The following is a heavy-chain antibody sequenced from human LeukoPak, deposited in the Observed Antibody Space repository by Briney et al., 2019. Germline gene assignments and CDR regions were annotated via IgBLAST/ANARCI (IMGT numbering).Heavy chain of an antibody. CDR2: IYYSGST. D-gene: IGHD5-18*01. Sequence: SETLSLTCTVSGGSISSSSYYWGWIRQPPGKGLEWIGSIYYSGSTYYNPSLKSRVTISVDRSKNQFSLKLSSVTAADTAVYYCARDHGYSYGYDPWGQGTLVTVSS. CDR1: GGSISSSSYY. V-gene: IGHV4-39*07. J-gene: IGHJ5*02. CDR3: ARDHGYSYGYDP.